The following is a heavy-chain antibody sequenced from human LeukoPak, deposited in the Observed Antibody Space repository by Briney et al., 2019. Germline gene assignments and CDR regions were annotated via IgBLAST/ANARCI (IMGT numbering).Heavy chain of an antibody. V-gene: IGHV4-34*01. CDR2: INYSGTT. CDR3: AKGARSNRYNWNGLINWFDP. CDR1: GGSLSGYH. Sequence: PSETLSLTCAVYGGSLSGYHWTWIRQPPGKGLEWIGEINYSGTTNYNPSLTSRVTMSAGTSKNQFSFKLSSMTAADTAVYYCAKGARSNRYNWNGLINWFDPWGQGTLVTVPS. J-gene: IGHJ5*02. D-gene: IGHD1-20*01.